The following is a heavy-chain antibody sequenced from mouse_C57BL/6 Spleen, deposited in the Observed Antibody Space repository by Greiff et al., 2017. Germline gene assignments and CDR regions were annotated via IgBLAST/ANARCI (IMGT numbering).Heavy chain of an antibody. J-gene: IGHJ4*01. CDR2: IWRGGST. Sequence: VQLQQSGPGLVQPSQSLSITCTVSGFSLTRYGVHWVRQSPGKGLEWLGVIWRGGSTDYNAAFMSRLSSTKDNSKSQVVYKMNSLQADDTAIYCCAKAGTDAMDDWGQGTSVTVSS. CDR1: GFSLTRYG. CDR3: AKAGTDAMDD. V-gene: IGHV2-5*01. D-gene: IGHD4-1*01.